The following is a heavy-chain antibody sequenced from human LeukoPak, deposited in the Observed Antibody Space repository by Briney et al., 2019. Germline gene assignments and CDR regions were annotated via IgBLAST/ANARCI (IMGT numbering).Heavy chain of an antibody. V-gene: IGHV4-61*02. CDR2: IYSGGRT. CDR3: AREGSIYYSDSSGYLGY. J-gene: IGHJ4*02. CDR1: GDSINSGPYY. Sequence: PSQTLSLTCTVSGDSINSGPYYCSWIRQSAGKGLEWIGRIYSGGRTNYNPSLKSRVTISVDTSKNQFSLKLSSVTAADTTVYYCAREGSIYYSDSSGYLGYWGQGTLVTVSS. D-gene: IGHD3-22*01.